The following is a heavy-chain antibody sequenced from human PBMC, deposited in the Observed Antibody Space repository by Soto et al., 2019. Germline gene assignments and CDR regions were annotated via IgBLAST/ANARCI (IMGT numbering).Heavy chain of an antibody. CDR2: ISWNSGSL. CDR1: GFPFDEYA. D-gene: IGHD3-3*01. J-gene: IGHJ4*02. CDR3: AKERGYDFWSGPFHY. V-gene: IGHV3-9*01. Sequence: GGSLTLSCEASGFPFDEYAMHWVRQAPGKGLEWVSGISWNSGSLGYADSVKGRFTISRDNAKNSLYLQMNSLRPEDTALYYCAKERGYDFWSGPFHYWGQGTPVTVSS.